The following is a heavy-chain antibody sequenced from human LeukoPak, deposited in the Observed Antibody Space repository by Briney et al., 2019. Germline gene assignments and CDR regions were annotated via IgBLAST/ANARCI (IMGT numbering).Heavy chain of an antibody. Sequence: PGGSLRLSCAVSGFTFSSAWMNWVRQAPGKGLEWVGRIKSKIEGGTIDYAAPVKGRFTISRDDSQNMLYLQMDTLKAEDTGIYYCAKAVVPAANPNRNWFDPWGQGTLVTVSS. V-gene: IGHV3-15*01. D-gene: IGHD2-2*01. CDR2: IKSKIEGGTI. J-gene: IGHJ5*02. CDR3: AKAVVPAANPNRNWFDP. CDR1: GFTFSSAW.